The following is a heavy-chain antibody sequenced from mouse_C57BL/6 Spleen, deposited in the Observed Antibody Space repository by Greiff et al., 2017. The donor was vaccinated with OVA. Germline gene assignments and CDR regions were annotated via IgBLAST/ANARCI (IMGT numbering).Heavy chain of an antibody. Sequence: QVQLQQSGAELAKPGASVKLSCKASGYTFTSYWMHWVKQRPGQGLEWIGYINPSSGYTKYNQKFKVKATLTADKSSSTAYMQLSSLTYEDSAVYYCARDYGSPYYAMDYWGQGTSVTVSS. J-gene: IGHJ4*01. CDR1: GYTFTSYW. CDR3: ARDYGSPYYAMDY. V-gene: IGHV1-7*01. D-gene: IGHD1-1*01. CDR2: INPSSGYT.